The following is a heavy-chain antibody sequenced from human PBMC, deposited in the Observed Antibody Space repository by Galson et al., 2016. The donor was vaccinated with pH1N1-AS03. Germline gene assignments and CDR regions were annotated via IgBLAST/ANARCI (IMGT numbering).Heavy chain of an antibody. V-gene: IGHV1-46*01. CDR3: ARVSAGLTGYYYATDV. CDR2: INPSDGNT. J-gene: IGHJ6*02. Sequence: SVKVSCKASGYTFTSYYIHWVRQAPGQGREWMGIINPSDGNTNYAQRFQGRVTMTRDTSTSTVYMELSSLRSDDTAVYYCARVSAGLTGYYYATDVWGQGTKVTVSS. CDR1: GYTFTSYY. D-gene: IGHD4/OR15-4a*01.